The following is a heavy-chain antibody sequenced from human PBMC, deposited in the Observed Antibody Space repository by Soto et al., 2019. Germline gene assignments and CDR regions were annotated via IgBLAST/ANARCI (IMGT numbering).Heavy chain of an antibody. CDR1: GVSISSGGYS. V-gene: IGHV4-30-2*01. Sequence: QLQLQESSAGLVKPSQTLSLTCAVSGVSISSGGYSWSWIRQPPGKGLEWIGYIYHSGSTYYNPSLKSRVTISVDRSKNQFSLKLSSVTAADTAVYYCGRVPAPWGQGTLVTVSS. J-gene: IGHJ4*02. CDR2: IYHSGST. CDR3: GRVPAP.